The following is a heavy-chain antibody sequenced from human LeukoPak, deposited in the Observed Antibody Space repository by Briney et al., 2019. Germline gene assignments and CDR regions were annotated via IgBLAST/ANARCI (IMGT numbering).Heavy chain of an antibody. CDR1: GYTFSDSY. J-gene: IGHJ4*02. CDR2: ISPNRGDT. V-gene: IGHV1-2*02. Sequence: GASVKVSCKASGYTFSDSYIHWVRQVPGHGLEWMGWISPNRGDTNYAQKFQGRVTVTRDTSLSTAYMEMSRLRSDDTAVYYCAREAPYSSGWSTFDYWGQGTLVTVSS. D-gene: IGHD6-19*01. CDR3: AREAPYSSGWSTFDY.